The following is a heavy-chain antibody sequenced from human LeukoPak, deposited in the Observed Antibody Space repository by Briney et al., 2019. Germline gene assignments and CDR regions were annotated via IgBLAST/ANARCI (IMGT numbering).Heavy chain of an antibody. CDR1: GGSISSSSYY. CDR3: AWMAVGATSPDY. Sequence: SGTLSLTCTVSGGSISSSSYYWGWIRQPPGKGLEWIGSIYYSGSTYYNPSLKSRVTISVDTSKNQFSMKLTSVTAADTAVYYCAWMAVGATSPDYWGQGTLVTVSS. D-gene: IGHD1-26*01. V-gene: IGHV4-39*01. CDR2: IYYSGST. J-gene: IGHJ4*02.